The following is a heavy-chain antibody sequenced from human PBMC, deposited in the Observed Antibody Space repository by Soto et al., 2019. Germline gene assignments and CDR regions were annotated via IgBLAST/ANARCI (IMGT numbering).Heavy chain of an antibody. D-gene: IGHD6-19*01. CDR2: ISAYNGDT. CDR3: ARDRGVAPPVAGNTHYYYYMDV. CDR1: GYSLTNYG. J-gene: IGHJ6*03. Sequence: GASVKVSCKASGYSLTNYGITWVRQAPGQGFEWMGWISAYNGDTNYAQKLQGRVTMTTDASTSTAYLELRSLRSDDTAVYYCARDRGVAPPVAGNTHYYYYMDVWGKGTTVTVSS. V-gene: IGHV1-18*01.